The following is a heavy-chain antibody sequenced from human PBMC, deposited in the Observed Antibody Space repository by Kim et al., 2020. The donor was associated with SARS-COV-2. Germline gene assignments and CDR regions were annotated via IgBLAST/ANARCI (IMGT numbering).Heavy chain of an antibody. D-gene: IGHD3-3*01. Sequence: PSLKSRVTILVDKSKNQFSLKLSSVTAADTAVYYCARAITIFGVVITFDYWGQGTLVTVSS. V-gene: IGHV4-4*02. CDR3: ARAITIFGVVITFDY. J-gene: IGHJ4*02.